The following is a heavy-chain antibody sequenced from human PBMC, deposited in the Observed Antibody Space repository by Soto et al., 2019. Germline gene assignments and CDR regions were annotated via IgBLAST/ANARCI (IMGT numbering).Heavy chain of an antibody. Sequence: QLQLQESGPGLVKPSETLSLTCTVSGGSISSSSYYWGWIRQPPGKGLEWIGSIYYSGSTYYNPSLKSRVTISVDTSKNQFSLKLSSVTAADTAVYYCARQKGGATTYYFDYWGQGTLVTVSS. V-gene: IGHV4-39*01. CDR1: GGSISSSSYY. CDR2: IYYSGST. D-gene: IGHD1-26*01. CDR3: ARQKGGATTYYFDY. J-gene: IGHJ4*02.